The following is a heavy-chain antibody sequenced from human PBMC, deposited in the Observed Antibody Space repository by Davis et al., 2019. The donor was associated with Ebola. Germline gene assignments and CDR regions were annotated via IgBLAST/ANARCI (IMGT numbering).Heavy chain of an antibody. Sequence: KVSCKTSGFSFTSHWIAWVRQMPGKGLEWMGIIYPGDSDTRYSPSFQGQVTISADKSISTAYLQWSSLKASDTAMYYCARESYCTGGVCYYRYWGQGTLVTVSS. CDR3: ARESYCTGGVCYYRY. CDR1: GFSFTSHW. V-gene: IGHV5-51*01. D-gene: IGHD2-8*02. J-gene: IGHJ4*02. CDR2: IYPGDSDT.